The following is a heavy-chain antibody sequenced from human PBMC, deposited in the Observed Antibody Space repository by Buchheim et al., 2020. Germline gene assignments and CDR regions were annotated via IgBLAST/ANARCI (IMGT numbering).Heavy chain of an antibody. CDR1: GFTFSSYG. V-gene: IGHV3-33*01. Sequence: QVQLVESGGGVVQPGRSLRLSCAASGFTFSSYGMHWVRQAPGKGLEWVAVIWYDGSNKYYADSVKGRFTIPRDNSKNTLYLQMNSLRAEDTAVYYCASWVIGDYYHYGMDVWGQGTT. J-gene: IGHJ6*02. CDR2: IWYDGSNK. CDR3: ASWVIGDYYHYGMDV. D-gene: IGHD2-21*01.